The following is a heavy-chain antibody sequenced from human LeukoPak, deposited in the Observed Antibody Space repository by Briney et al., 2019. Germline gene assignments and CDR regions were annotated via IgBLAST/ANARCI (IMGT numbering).Heavy chain of an antibody. V-gene: IGHV3-23*01. CDR1: GFTFSSYG. Sequence: GGTLRLSCAASGFTFSSYGMSWVRQAPGKGLEWVSAISGSGGSTYYADSVKGRFTISRDNSKNTLYLQMNSLRAEDTAVYYCAKDFRTYYYDSSGYLNFDYWGQGTLVTVSS. CDR2: ISGSGGST. D-gene: IGHD3-22*01. CDR3: AKDFRTYYYDSSGYLNFDY. J-gene: IGHJ4*02.